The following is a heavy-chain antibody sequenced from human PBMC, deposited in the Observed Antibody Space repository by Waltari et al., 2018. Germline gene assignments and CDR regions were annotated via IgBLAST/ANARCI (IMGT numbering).Heavy chain of an antibody. J-gene: IGHJ4*02. CDR3: ARGDYSNYELDY. D-gene: IGHD4-4*01. CDR2: INAGNGNT. V-gene: IGHV1-3*01. Sequence: QVQLVQSGAEVKKPGASVKVSCKASGYTFTSYAMHWVRQAPGQRLEWMGWINAGNGNTKYSQKFPGRFTITRDTSASTAYMELSSLRSKDTAVHYCARGDYSNYELDYWGQGTLVTVSS. CDR1: GYTFTSYA.